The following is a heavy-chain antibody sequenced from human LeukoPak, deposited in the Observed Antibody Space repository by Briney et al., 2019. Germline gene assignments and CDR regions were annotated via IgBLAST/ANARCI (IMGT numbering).Heavy chain of an antibody. CDR2: INHSGST. CDR1: GGSISSSSYY. Sequence: SETLSLTCTVSGGSISSSSYYWSWIRQPPGKGLEWIGEINHSGSTNYNPSLKSRVTISVDTSKNQFSLKLSSVTAADTAVYYCASPPPRPYWGQGTLVTVSS. J-gene: IGHJ4*02. V-gene: IGHV4-39*07. CDR3: ASPPPRPY.